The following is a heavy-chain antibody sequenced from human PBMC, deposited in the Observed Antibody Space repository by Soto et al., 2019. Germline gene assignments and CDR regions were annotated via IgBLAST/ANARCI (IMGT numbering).Heavy chain of an antibody. D-gene: IGHD3-3*01. V-gene: IGHV3-21*01. J-gene: IGHJ4*02. CDR1: GFTFSSYS. CDR3: ARVLFGVVISPNDY. Sequence: PGGSLRLSCAASGFTFSSYSMNWVRQAPGKGLEWVSSISSSSSYIYYADSVKGRFTISRDNAKNSLYLQMNSLRAEDTAVYYCARVLFGVVISPNDYWGQGTLVTVSS. CDR2: ISSSSSYI.